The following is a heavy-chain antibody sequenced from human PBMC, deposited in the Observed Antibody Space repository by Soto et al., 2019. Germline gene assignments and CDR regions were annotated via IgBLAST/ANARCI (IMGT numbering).Heavy chain of an antibody. D-gene: IGHD3-3*01. CDR2: ISAYDGKT. CDR3: ARDPHEFWTSYWFDP. V-gene: IGHV1-18*01. CDR1: GYTFNTYR. Sequence: ASVEVSCKTSGYTFNTYRINWVRQAPGQGLELMGWISAYDGKTTYAEKFQGRVTMTTDTSTSTAYMELRSLRSDDTAIYYCARDPHEFWTSYWFDPWGQGTPVTVSS. J-gene: IGHJ5*02.